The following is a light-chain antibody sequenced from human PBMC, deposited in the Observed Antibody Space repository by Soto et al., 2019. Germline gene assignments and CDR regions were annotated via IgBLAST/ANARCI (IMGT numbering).Light chain of an antibody. Sequence: QSVLTQPPSASGTPGQRVTISCSGSRSNIGSNTVNWYQQLPGSAPKLLIYSNNQRPSGVPDRFSGSKSGTSASLAISGLQSEDETDYDGAAWDDSLNGFYVFGTGTKVTVL. CDR3: AAWDDSLNGFYV. CDR1: RSNIGSNT. J-gene: IGLJ1*01. CDR2: SNN. V-gene: IGLV1-44*01.